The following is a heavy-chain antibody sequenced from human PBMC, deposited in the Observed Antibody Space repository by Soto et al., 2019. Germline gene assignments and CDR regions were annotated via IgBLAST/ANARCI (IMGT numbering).Heavy chain of an antibody. Sequence: VQLVESGGGVVQPGRSLRLSCAASGFSFISYGMHWVRQAPGKGLEWVAVIWYDGSNKYYADSVKGRFTIYRDNSKNGLYLEMNSLRAEDTAVYFCARTYCAGGSCPTDYYYYMDVWGKGTTVTVSS. CDR1: GFSFISYG. J-gene: IGHJ6*03. D-gene: IGHD2-15*01. V-gene: IGHV3-33*01. CDR3: ARTYCAGGSCPTDYYYYMDV. CDR2: IWYDGSNK.